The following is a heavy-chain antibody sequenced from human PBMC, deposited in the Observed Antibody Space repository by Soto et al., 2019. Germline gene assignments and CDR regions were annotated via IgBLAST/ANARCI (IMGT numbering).Heavy chain of an antibody. CDR3: ARGGQYQLLRGYYYYGMDV. V-gene: IGHV1-69*13. Sequence: SVKVSCKASGGTFSSYAISWVRQAPGQGLEWMGGIIPIFGTANYAQKFQGRVTITADESTSTAYMELSSLRSEDTAVYYCARGGQYQLLRGYYYYGMDVWGQGTTVTSP. CDR2: IIPIFGTA. J-gene: IGHJ6*02. D-gene: IGHD2-2*01. CDR1: GGTFSSYA.